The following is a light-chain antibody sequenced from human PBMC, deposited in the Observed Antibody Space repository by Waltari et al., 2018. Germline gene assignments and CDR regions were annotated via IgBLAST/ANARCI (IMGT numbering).Light chain of an antibody. Sequence: QSALTQPASVSGSPGQSITVSCTGTSSDVGRYNHVSWYQQHPGKAPKLLIYDVNTRPSGVSDRFSGSKSGNTASLTISGLQAEDEADYYCTSFTTTNTYVFGSGTEVTVL. V-gene: IGLV2-14*03. J-gene: IGLJ1*01. CDR1: SSDVGRYNH. CDR3: TSFTTTNTYV. CDR2: DVN.